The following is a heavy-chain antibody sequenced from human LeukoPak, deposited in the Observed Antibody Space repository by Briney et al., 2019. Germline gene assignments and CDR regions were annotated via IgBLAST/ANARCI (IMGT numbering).Heavy chain of an antibody. J-gene: IGHJ4*02. CDR3: AKDDYYDSSGYYDY. CDR1: GFTFSSYA. D-gene: IGHD3-22*01. CDR2: ISGSGGST. Sequence: GGSLRLSCAASGFTFSSYAMSWVRQAPGKGLEWVSAISGSGGSTYYADSVKGRFTISRDNSKNTLYLQMNSLRAEDTAVYYCAKDDYYDSSGYYDYWGQGTLVTVSS. V-gene: IGHV3-23*01.